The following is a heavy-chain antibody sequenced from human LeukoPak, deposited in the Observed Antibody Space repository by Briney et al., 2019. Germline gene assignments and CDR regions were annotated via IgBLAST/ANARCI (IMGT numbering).Heavy chain of an antibody. D-gene: IGHD3-10*01. J-gene: IGHJ4*02. V-gene: IGHV4-4*07. CDR2: IFACGST. CDR3: ARGWAPRGEKSSFAS. Sequence: SETLSLTCTFSGASINSDYWTWVRQVAGKGLDWIGRIFACGSTNYNPYLRSRITMSVDTSKNQFSLDLSSVTAADTGVYYCARGWAPRGEKSSFASWGQGTLVTVSS. CDR1: GASINSDY.